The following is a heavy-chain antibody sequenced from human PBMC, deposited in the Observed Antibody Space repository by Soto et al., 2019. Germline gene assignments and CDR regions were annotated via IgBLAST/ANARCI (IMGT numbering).Heavy chain of an antibody. CDR2: ISGSGGST. CDR3: AKDLWDWNDVTPYFDY. Sequence: GGSLRLSCAASGFTFSSYAMSWVRQAPGKGLEWVSAISGSGGSTYYADSVKGRFTISRDNSKNTLYLQMNSLRAEDTAVYYCAKDLWDWNDVTPYFDYWGQGTLVTVSS. J-gene: IGHJ4*02. CDR1: GFTFSSYA. D-gene: IGHD1-1*01. V-gene: IGHV3-23*01.